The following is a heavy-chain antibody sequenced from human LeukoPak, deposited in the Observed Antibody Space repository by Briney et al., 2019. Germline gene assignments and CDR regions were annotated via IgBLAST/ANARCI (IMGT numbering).Heavy chain of an antibody. J-gene: IGHJ4*02. Sequence: SETLSLTCTVSGGSISSYYWSWIRQPPGKGLEWIGSIYYSGSTYYNPSLKSRVTISVDTSKNQFSLKLSSVTAADTAVYYCAKLTYYYDSSGYSDCWGQGTLVTVSS. V-gene: IGHV4-59*04. CDR1: GGSISSYY. CDR2: IYYSGST. CDR3: AKLTYYYDSSGYSDC. D-gene: IGHD3-22*01.